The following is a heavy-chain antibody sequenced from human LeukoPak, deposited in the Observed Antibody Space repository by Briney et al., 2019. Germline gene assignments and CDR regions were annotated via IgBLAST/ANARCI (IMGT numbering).Heavy chain of an antibody. CDR3: ARDGGTAAAGTHHFDY. CDR1: GFTFSSYS. D-gene: IGHD6-13*01. J-gene: IGHJ4*02. V-gene: IGHV3-48*01. Sequence: GGSLRLSCAAAGFTFSSYSMNWVRQAPGKGPEWVSYIGSSRSVIYYADSVKGRFTISRDNAKNSLYLQMNSLRAEDTAVYYCARDGGTAAAGTHHFDYWGQGTLVTVSS. CDR2: IGSSRSVI.